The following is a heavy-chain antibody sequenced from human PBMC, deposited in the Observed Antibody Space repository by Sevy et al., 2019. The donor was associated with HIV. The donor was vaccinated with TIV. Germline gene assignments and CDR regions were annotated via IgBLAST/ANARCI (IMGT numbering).Heavy chain of an antibody. CDR2: INPNSGGT. Sequence: ASVKVSCKASGYTFTGYYMHWVRQAPGQGLEWMGWINPNSGGTNYAQKFQGRVTMTRDTSISTAYMELSRLRSDDTAVYYCARAVGAAALGYYYYYYGMDVWGQGTTVTVSS. J-gene: IGHJ6*02. D-gene: IGHD2-2*01. V-gene: IGHV1-2*02. CDR3: ARAVGAAALGYYYYYYGMDV. CDR1: GYTFTGYY.